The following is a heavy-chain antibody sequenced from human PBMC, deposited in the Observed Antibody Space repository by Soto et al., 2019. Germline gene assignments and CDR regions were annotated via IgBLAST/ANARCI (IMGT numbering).Heavy chain of an antibody. CDR1: GGSISSSSYY. CDR3: ARMVVVPAAMEGGYNWFDP. Sequence: SETLSLTCTVSGGSISSSSYYWGWIRQPPGKGLEWIGSIYYSGSTYYNPSLKSRVTISVDTSKNQFSLKLSSVTAADTAVYYCARMVVVPAAMEGGYNWFDPWGQGTLVTVSS. V-gene: IGHV4-39*01. CDR2: IYYSGST. D-gene: IGHD2-2*01. J-gene: IGHJ5*02.